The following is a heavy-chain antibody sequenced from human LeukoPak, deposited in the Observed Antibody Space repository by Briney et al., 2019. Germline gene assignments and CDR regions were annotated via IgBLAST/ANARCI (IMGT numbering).Heavy chain of an antibody. Sequence: NPGGSMRLSXAASGFTFSSYSMNWVRQAPGKGLGWVSSISSSSSYIYYADSVKGRFTISRDNAKNSLYLQMNSLRAEDTAVYYCAREGFYYDSSGYYYWGQGTLVTVSS. V-gene: IGHV3-21*01. J-gene: IGHJ4*02. D-gene: IGHD3-22*01. CDR3: AREGFYYDSSGYYY. CDR1: GFTFSSYS. CDR2: ISSSSSYI.